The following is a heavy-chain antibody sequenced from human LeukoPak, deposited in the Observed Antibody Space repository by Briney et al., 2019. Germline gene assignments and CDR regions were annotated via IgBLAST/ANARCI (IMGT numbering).Heavy chain of an antibody. CDR2: IKRDGGGK. CDR3: ARGPTGIASTGTPYYYGMDV. D-gene: IGHD6-13*01. V-gene: IGHV3-7*01. Sequence: GGSLRLSCAASGFTFSSHWMSWVRRAPGKGLEWVANIKRDGGGKYYVDSVKGRFTISRDNAKNSLYLQINSLRAEDTAVYYCARGPTGIASTGTPYYYGMDVWGQGTTVTVSS. CDR1: GFTFSSHW. J-gene: IGHJ6*02.